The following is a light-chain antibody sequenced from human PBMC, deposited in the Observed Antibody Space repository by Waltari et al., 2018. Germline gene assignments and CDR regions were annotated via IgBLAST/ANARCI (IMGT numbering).Light chain of an antibody. CDR2: KAS. Sequence: DIQMTQSPSTLSASVGDRVTITCRASQRISNWLAWYQQKPGKAPKLLIYKASTLESGGPSRFSGSGAGTEFTLTISSLQPDDFATYYCQQYNSYSLLTFGGGTKVEIK. CDR1: QRISNW. J-gene: IGKJ4*01. V-gene: IGKV1-5*03. CDR3: QQYNSYSLLT.